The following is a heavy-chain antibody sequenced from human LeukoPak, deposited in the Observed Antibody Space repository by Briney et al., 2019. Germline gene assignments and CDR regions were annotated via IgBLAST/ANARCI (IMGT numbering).Heavy chain of an antibody. J-gene: IGHJ6*03. D-gene: IGHD2-2*01. CDR1: GFTFDDYG. Sequence: GGSLRLSCAASGFTFDDYGMSWVRQAPGKGLEWVSGTNWNGGSTGYADSVKGRFTISRDNAKNSLYLQMNSLRAEDTALYYCARGKYCSSTSCYLSYMDVWGKGTTVTVSS. CDR2: TNWNGGST. CDR3: ARGKYCSSTSCYLSYMDV. V-gene: IGHV3-20*04.